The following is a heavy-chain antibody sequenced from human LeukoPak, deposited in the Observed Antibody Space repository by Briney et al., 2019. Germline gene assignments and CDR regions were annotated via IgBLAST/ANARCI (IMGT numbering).Heavy chain of an antibody. CDR1: GGSISSHY. D-gene: IGHD1-1*01. V-gene: IGHV4-59*11. CDR3: ARDTWLGTFDY. J-gene: IGHJ4*02. CDR2: IYYSGST. Sequence: PSETLSLTCTVSGGSISSHYWSWIRQPPGKGLEWIGYIYYSGSTNYNPSLKSRVTISVDTSKNQFSLKLSSVTAADTAVYYCARDTWLGTFDYWGQGTLVTVSS.